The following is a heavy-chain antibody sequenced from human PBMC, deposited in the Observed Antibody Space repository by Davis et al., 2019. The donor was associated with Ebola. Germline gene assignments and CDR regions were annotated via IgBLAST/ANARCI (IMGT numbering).Heavy chain of an antibody. CDR2: INYSGST. CDR1: GGSFSGYY. J-gene: IGHJ6*02. D-gene: IGHD3-10*01. CDR3: ARGGGFGGYGMDV. Sequence: MPSETLSLTCAVYGGSFSGYYWTWIRQLPGKGLAWIGEINYSGSTNYNPSLKSRVTITGDTSKNQFSLKLSSVTAADTAVYYCARGGGFGGYGMDVWGQGTTVTVSS. V-gene: IGHV4-34*01.